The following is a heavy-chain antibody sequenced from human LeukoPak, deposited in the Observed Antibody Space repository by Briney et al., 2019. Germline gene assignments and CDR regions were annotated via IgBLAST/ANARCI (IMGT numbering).Heavy chain of an antibody. D-gene: IGHD1-26*01. CDR3: ARGYLIDY. V-gene: IGHV3-66*01. CDR2: VYSGDRT. Sequence: GGSLRLSCAASKFTFSDYSMSWVRQAPGKGLEWVSVVYSGDRTYYADSVKGRFTISRDDSTNTLYLLMNSLRAEDTAVYYCARGYLIDYWGQGTLVTVSS. CDR1: KFTFSDYS. J-gene: IGHJ4*02.